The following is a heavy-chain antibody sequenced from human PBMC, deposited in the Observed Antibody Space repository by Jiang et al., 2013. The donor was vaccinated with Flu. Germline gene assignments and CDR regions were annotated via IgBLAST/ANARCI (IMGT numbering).Heavy chain of an antibody. CDR2: IIPILGIA. V-gene: IGHV1-69*04. Sequence: GAEVKKPGSSVKVSCKASGGTFSSYAISWVRQAPGQGLEWMGRIIPILGIANYAQKFQGRVTITADKSTSTAYMELSSLRSEDTAVYYCATPCSSTSCNLWAHHQSPYYYYYGMDVWGQGTTVTVSS. CDR1: GGTFSSYA. D-gene: IGHD2-2*01. CDR3: ATPCSSTSCNLWAHHQSPYYYYYGMDV. J-gene: IGHJ6*02.